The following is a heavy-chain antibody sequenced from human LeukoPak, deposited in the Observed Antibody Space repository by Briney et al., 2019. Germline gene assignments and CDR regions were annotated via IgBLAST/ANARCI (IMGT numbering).Heavy chain of an antibody. CDR2: IYSGGST. CDR3: ARDNGIAAALFDY. J-gene: IGHJ4*02. V-gene: IGHV3-66*01. Sequence: GGSLRLSCAASGFTVSSNYMSWVRQAPGKGLEWVSVIYSGGSTYYADSVKGRFTISRDNSKNTLYLQMNSLRAEDTAVYYCARDNGIAAALFDYWGQGTLVTVSS. CDR1: GFTVSSNY. D-gene: IGHD6-13*01.